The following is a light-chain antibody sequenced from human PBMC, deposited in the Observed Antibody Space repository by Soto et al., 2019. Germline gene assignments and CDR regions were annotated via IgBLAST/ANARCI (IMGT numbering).Light chain of an antibody. Sequence: QSALTQPASVSGSPGQSITISCTGTSSDVWTYNLVSWYQRHPGKAPKLMIYEGSKRPSGVSNRFSGSKSGNTASLTISGLQAEDEADYYCCSYAGSSTLYVFGTGTKVTVL. CDR1: SSDVWTYNL. V-gene: IGLV2-23*01. J-gene: IGLJ1*01. CDR2: EGS. CDR3: CSYAGSSTLYV.